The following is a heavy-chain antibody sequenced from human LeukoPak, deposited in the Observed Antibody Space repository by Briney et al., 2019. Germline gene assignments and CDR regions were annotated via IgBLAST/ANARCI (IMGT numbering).Heavy chain of an antibody. D-gene: IGHD1-26*01. CDR3: AGARWASQNDY. Sequence: PGGSLRLSCAASGFTFSSYWMSWVRQAPGKGLEWVANIKEDGSEKYYVDSVKGRFTISRDNAKNTLYLQMNSLRAEDTAVYYCAGARWASQNDYWGQGTLVTVSS. J-gene: IGHJ4*02. CDR2: IKEDGSEK. CDR1: GFTFSSYW. V-gene: IGHV3-7*04.